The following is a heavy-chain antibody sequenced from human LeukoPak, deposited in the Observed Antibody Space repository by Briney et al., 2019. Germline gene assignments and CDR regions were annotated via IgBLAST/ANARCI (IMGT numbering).Heavy chain of an antibody. J-gene: IGHJ4*02. Sequence: GGSLTLSCVASGCTLSSYWMHWVRQIPGKGLAWVSVIKSDGTSTKYADSVKGRFTISRENAKSTLFLQMNSLRAEDTAMYYCVRLHAGSCGWYFDFWGQGTQVTVSS. D-gene: IGHD3-10*01. CDR2: IKSDGTST. CDR3: VRLHAGSCGWYFDF. V-gene: IGHV3-74*03. CDR1: GCTLSSYW.